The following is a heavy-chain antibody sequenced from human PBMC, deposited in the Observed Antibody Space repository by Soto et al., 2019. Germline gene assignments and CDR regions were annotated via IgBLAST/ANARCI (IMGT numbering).Heavy chain of an antibody. V-gene: IGHV4-31*01. CDR3: ASGVNIGMDV. J-gene: IGHJ6*02. CDR1: GGSISSGGYY. CDR2: IYYSGST. D-gene: IGHD2-21*01. Sequence: QVQLQESGPGLVKPSQTLSLTCTVSGGSISSGGYYWSWIRQHPGKGLEWIGYIYYSGSTYYNPSLKXXVXIXADTSKNQFSLKLSSVTAADTAVYYCASGVNIGMDVWGQGTTVTVSS.